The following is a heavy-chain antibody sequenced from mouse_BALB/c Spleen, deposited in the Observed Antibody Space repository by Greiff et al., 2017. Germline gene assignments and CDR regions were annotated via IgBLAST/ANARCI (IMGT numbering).Heavy chain of an antibody. J-gene: IGHJ4*01. CDR2: IWAGGST. Sequence: VQLQQSGPGLVAPSQSLSITCTVSGFSLTSYGVHWVRQPPGKGLEWLGVIWAGGSTNYNSALMSRLSISKDNSKSQVFLKMNSLQTDDTAMYYCARDRGGYGSSPYAMDYWGQGTSVTVSS. CDR3: ARDRGGYGSSPYAMDY. CDR1: GFSLTSYG. V-gene: IGHV2-9*02. D-gene: IGHD1-1*01.